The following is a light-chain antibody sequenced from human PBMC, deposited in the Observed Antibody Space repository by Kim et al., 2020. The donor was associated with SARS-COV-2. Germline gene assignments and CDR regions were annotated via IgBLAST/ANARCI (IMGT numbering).Light chain of an antibody. V-gene: IGLV2-8*01. CDR2: EVS. Sequence: GPSATISFPGTSIDVVGYNYVSRYQQHPGKAPTLMIYEVSKRPSGVPDRFSGSKSGNTASLTVSGLQAEDEADYYCNSYAGSNNWVFGGGTQLTVL. J-gene: IGLJ3*02. CDR3: NSYAGSNNWV. CDR1: SIDVVGYNY.